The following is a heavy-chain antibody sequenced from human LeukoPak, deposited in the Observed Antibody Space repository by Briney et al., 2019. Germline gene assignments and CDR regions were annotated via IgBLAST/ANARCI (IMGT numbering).Heavy chain of an antibody. D-gene: IGHD6-13*01. Sequence: PSETLSLTCTVSGGSISSYYWSWIRQPPGKGLEWIGYIYYSGSTSYNPSLESRVTISVDTSKNQFSLKLSSVTAADTAVYYCASGGYSSSWYVYWGQGTLVTVSS. CDR3: ASGGYSSSWYVY. V-gene: IGHV4-59*01. CDR2: IYYSGST. CDR1: GGSISSYY. J-gene: IGHJ4*02.